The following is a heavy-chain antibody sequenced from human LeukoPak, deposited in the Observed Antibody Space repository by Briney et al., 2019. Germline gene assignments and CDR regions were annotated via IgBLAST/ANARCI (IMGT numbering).Heavy chain of an antibody. J-gene: IGHJ4*02. CDR1: GGSISGETHY. CDR2: IYYTGRT. D-gene: IGHD4-17*01. Sequence: SETLSLTCIVSGGSISGETHYWSWIRQHPGKGLEWIGYIYYTGRTYFNPSLKSRVTISVDTSKNQFSLKLSSVTAADTAVYYCARTPDFGDYATYFDYWGQGTLVTVSS. V-gene: IGHV4-31*03. CDR3: ARTPDFGDYATYFDY.